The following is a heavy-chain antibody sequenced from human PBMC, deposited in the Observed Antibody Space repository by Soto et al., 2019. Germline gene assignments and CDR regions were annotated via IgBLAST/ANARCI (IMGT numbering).Heavy chain of an antibody. D-gene: IGHD4-17*01. CDR1: GFTFSSYS. CDR2: ISSSSSYI. V-gene: IGHV3-21*01. Sequence: GGSLRLSCAASGFTFSSYSMNWVRQAPGKGLEWVSSISSSSSYIYYADSVKGRFTISRDNAKNSLYLQMNSLRAEDTAVYYCARDGYGDHNFDYWGQGTLVTVSS. J-gene: IGHJ4*02. CDR3: ARDGYGDHNFDY.